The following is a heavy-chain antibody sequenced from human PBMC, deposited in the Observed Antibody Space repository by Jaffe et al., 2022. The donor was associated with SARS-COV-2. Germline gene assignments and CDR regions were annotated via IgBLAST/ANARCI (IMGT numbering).Heavy chain of an antibody. CDR1: GFTVSSNY. J-gene: IGHJ3*02. Sequence: EVQLVESGGGLVQPGGSLRLSCAASGFTVSSNYMSWVRQAPGKGLEWVSVIYSGGSTYYADSVKGRFTISRDNSKNTLYLQMNSLRAEDTAVYYCARGSVYSSGWYGAESDAFDIWGQGTMVTVSS. D-gene: IGHD6-19*01. CDR2: IYSGGST. V-gene: IGHV3-66*02. CDR3: ARGSVYSSGWYGAESDAFDI.